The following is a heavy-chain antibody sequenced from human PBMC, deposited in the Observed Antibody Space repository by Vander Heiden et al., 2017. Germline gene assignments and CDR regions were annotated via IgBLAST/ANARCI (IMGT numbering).Heavy chain of an antibody. CDR2: IKSIAHGGTT. Sequence: DVQLVESGGGLVEPGGSLRLSCAPSDFTFSYAWMHWVRQAPGEGLEWVGRIKSIAHGGTTDYAASVEGRFTISRDDSTKTLYLQMNSLQTGDTAVYYCTTGLANYFAFWGQGTLVTVSS. J-gene: IGHJ4*02. CDR3: TTGLANYFAF. V-gene: IGHV3-15*07. CDR1: DFTFSYAW. D-gene: IGHD6-6*01.